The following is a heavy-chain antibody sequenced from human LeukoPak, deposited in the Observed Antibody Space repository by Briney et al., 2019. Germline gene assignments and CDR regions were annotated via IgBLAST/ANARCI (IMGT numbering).Heavy chain of an antibody. D-gene: IGHD1-26*01. CDR2: INPNSGGT. Sequence: ASVKVSCKASGYTFTGYYMHWVRQAPGQGLEWMGWINPNSGGTSYAQKFQGRVTMTRDTSISTAYMELSRLRFDDTAVYYCARGEWELLYYFDYWGQGTLVTVSS. V-gene: IGHV1-2*02. J-gene: IGHJ4*02. CDR3: ARGEWELLYYFDY. CDR1: GYTFTGYY.